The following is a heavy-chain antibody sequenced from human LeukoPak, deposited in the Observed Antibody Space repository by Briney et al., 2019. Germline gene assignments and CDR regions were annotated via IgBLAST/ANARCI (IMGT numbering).Heavy chain of an antibody. J-gene: IGHJ4*02. D-gene: IGHD2-2*01. CDR3: ARDYCSSTSCLFDY. V-gene: IGHV1-2*06. CDR1: GYTFTGYH. Sequence: ASVKVSCKASGYTFTGYHMHWVRQAPGQGLEWMGRINPNSGDTNYAQKFQGRVTMTRDTSISTAYMELSRLRSDDTAAYYCARDYCSSTSCLFDYWGQGTLVTVSS. CDR2: INPNSGDT.